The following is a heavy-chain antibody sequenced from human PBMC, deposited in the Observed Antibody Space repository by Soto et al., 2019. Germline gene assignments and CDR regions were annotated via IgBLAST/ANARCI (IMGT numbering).Heavy chain of an antibody. CDR3: ARTYSSRWSPFDY. V-gene: IGHV4-34*01. Sequence: QVQLQQWGAGLLKPSETLSLTCAVYGGSFSGYYLSWIRQPPGKGLEWIGEINQSGGTNYNPSLKTRVTISVDTSKNQFSLKLSSVTAADTAVYYCARTYSSRWSPFDYWGQGTLVTVSS. CDR2: INQSGGT. CDR1: GGSFSGYY. D-gene: IGHD6-13*01. J-gene: IGHJ4*02.